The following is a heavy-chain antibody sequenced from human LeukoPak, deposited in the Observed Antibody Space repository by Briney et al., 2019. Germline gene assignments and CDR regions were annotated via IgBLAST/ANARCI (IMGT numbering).Heavy chain of an antibody. CDR1: GFTLSSYW. CDR3: ARDLDTNDY. J-gene: IGHJ4*02. D-gene: IGHD5-18*01. Sequence: GGSLRLSCAASGFTLSSYWMSWVRQAPGKGLEWVANIKQDGSEKYYVDSVKGRFTISRDNAKNSLYLQMNSLRAEDTAVYYCARDLDTNDYWGQGTLVTASS. CDR2: IKQDGSEK. V-gene: IGHV3-7*04.